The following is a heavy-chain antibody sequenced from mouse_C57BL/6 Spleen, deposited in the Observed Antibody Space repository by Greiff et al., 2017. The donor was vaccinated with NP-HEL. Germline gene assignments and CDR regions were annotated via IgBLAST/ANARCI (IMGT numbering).Heavy chain of an antibody. V-gene: IGHV5-16*01. CDR3: AREGSSYYAMDY. CDR2: INYDGSST. D-gene: IGHD1-1*01. CDR1: GFTFSDYY. J-gene: IGHJ4*01. Sequence: EVKLVESEGGLVQPGSSMKLSCTASGFTFSDYYMAWVRQVPEKGLEWVANINYDGSSTYYLDSLKSRFIISRDNAKNILYLQMSSLKSEDTATYYCAREGSSYYAMDYWGQGTSVTVSS.